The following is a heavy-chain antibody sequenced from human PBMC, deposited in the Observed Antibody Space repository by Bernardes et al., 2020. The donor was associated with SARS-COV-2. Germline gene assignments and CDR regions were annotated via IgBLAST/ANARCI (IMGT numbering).Heavy chain of an antibody. Sequence: GGSLRLSCAASGFGLSDYSMNWVRQAPGKGLEWVSYISSNSNYIYYADSVKGRFTISRDNTKNSLYLQMISLRDEDTSTYYCATYSSTFDAFDLWGQGTMVTVSS. CDR1: GFGLSDYS. V-gene: IGHV3-21*01. CDR3: ATYSSTFDAFDL. D-gene: IGHD2-2*01. J-gene: IGHJ3*01. CDR2: ISSNSNYI.